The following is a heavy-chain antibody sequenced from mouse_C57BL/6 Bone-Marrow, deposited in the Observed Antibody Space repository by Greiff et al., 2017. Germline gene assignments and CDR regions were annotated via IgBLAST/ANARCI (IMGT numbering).Heavy chain of an antibody. CDR2: IYPRSGNT. D-gene: IGHD1-1*01. Sequence: QVQLQQSGAELARPGASVKLSCKASGYTFTSYGISWVKQRTGQGLEWIGEIYPRSGNTYYNEKFKGKATLTADKSSITAYLVLRILTSDDSAVYFCARFFYYGSTIDYGGQGTTLTVSS. V-gene: IGHV1-81*01. CDR3: ARFFYYGSTIDY. CDR1: GYTFTSYG. J-gene: IGHJ2*01.